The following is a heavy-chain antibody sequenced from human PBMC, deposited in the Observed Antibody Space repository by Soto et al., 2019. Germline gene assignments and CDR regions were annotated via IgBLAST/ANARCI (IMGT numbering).Heavy chain of an antibody. V-gene: IGHV4-59*01. J-gene: IGHJ6*02. D-gene: IGHD2-15*01. CDR3: ARNPCGGSGGSCYSGGYYYYYYGMDV. CDR1: GGSISSYY. CDR2: IYDSGST. Sequence: PSETLSLTCTVSGGSISSYYWSWIRQPPGKGLEWIGYIYDSGSTNYNPSLKSRVTISVDTSKNQFSLKLSSVTAADTAVYYCARNPCGGSGGSCYSGGYYYYYYGMDVWGQGTTVTVSS.